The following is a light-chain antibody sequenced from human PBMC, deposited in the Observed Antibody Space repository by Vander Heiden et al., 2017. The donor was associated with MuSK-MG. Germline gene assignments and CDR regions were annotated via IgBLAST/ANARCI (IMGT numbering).Light chain of an antibody. V-gene: IGKV1-5*03. CDR1: QSISSW. CDR3: QQYNSYWT. CDR2: KAS. Sequence: DIQMTQSPSTLFASVGDRVTITCRASQSISSWLAWYQQKPGKAPKLLIYKASNLESGVPSRFSGSGSGTEFTLTISSLQPDDFATYYCQQYNSYWTFGQGTKVEI. J-gene: IGKJ1*01.